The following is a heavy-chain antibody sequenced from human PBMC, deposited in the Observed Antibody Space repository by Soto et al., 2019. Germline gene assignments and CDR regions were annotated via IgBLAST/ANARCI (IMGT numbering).Heavy chain of an antibody. J-gene: IGHJ3*02. CDR3: AIVPYYYDSSAYYYALGFDI. D-gene: IGHD3-22*01. V-gene: IGHV4-34*01. Sequence: PSETLSLTCGVYGGSFSGYYWSWIRQPPGKGLEWIGEISRGGTTNYKPSLKSRVTISVDTSKNQFSLRLSSVTAADTAVYYCAIVPYYYDSSAYYYALGFDIWGQGTLVTVSS. CDR1: GGSFSGYY. CDR2: ISRGGTT.